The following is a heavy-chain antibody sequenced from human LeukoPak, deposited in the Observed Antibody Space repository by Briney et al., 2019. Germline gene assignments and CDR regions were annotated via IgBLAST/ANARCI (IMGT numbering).Heavy chain of an antibody. J-gene: IGHJ4*02. D-gene: IGHD3-10*01. CDR3: AKPAGITMVRSPIFDY. Sequence: QAGGSLRLSCAASGFTFSSYGMHWVRQAPGKGLEWVAVISYDGSNKYYADSVKGRFTFSRDNSKNTLYLQMNSLRAEDTAVYYCAKPAGITMVRSPIFDYWGQGTLVTVSS. CDR1: GFTFSSYG. CDR2: ISYDGSNK. V-gene: IGHV3-30*18.